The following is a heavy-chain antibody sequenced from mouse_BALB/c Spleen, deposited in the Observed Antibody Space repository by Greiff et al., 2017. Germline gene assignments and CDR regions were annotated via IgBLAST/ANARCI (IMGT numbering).Heavy chain of an antibody. CDR2: ISYDGSN. J-gene: IGHJ2*01. CDR3: ARERYDDYFDY. Sequence: EVKLMESGPGLVKPSQSLSLTCSVTGYSITSGYYWNWIRQFPGNKLEWMGYISYDGSNNYNPSLKNRISITRDTSKNQFFLKLNSVTTEDTATYYCARERYDDYFDYWGQGTTLTVSS. D-gene: IGHD2-14*01. CDR1: GYSITSGYY. V-gene: IGHV3-6*02.